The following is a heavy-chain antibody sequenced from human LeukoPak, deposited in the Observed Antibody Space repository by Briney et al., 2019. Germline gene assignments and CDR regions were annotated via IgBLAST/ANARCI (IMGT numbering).Heavy chain of an antibody. CDR2: IYYSGST. Sequence: PSETLSLTCTVSGAAISSGDYYWSWIRQHPGKGLEWIGYIYYSGSTYYNPSLKSRVTISVDTSKNQFSLKLSSVTAADTAVYYCARVLVVAAENWFDPWGQGTLVTVSS. J-gene: IGHJ5*02. CDR1: GAAISSGDYY. V-gene: IGHV4-31*03. CDR3: ARVLVVAAENWFDP. D-gene: IGHD2-15*01.